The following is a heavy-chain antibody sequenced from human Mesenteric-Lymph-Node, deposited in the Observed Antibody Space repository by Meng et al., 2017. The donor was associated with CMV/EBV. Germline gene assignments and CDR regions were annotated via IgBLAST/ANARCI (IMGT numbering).Heavy chain of an antibody. CDR2: ITSSGSFI. CDR3: ARDSVTTDGILDY. Sequence: GVSGFTFDTSKMNWVRQAPGRGLEWISSITSSGSFIHYADSVKGRFTASRDNAKNSLYLQLSSLRAEDTAVYYCARDSVTTDGILDYWGQGTLVTVSS. J-gene: IGHJ4*02. CDR1: GFTFDTSK. D-gene: IGHD1-1*01. V-gene: IGHV3-21*01.